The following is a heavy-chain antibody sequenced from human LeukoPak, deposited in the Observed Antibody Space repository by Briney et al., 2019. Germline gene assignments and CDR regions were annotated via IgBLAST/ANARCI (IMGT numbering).Heavy chain of an antibody. Sequence: ASVKVSCKASGYTFTSYDINRVRQATGQGLEWMGWMNPNSGNTGYAQKFQGRVTMTRNTSISTAYMELSSLRSEDTAVYYCARGRFYRGGNGVVGYWGQGTLVTVSS. J-gene: IGHJ4*02. CDR1: GYTFTSYD. CDR2: MNPNSGNT. D-gene: IGHD4-23*01. V-gene: IGHV1-8*01. CDR3: ARGRFYRGGNGVVGY.